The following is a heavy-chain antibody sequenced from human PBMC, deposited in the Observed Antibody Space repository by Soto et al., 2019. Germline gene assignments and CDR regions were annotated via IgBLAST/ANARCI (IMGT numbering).Heavy chain of an antibody. D-gene: IGHD5-18*01. CDR3: AKGFSYSVIDY. CDR1: GFTFSTYG. J-gene: IGHJ4*02. Sequence: QVQLVESGGGVVQPGRSLRLSCAASGFTFSTYGMHWVRQAPGKGLEWVAVISYDGSNKNYADSVKGRFTISRDNSKNTQYLQMSSLRAEDTAVYYCAKGFSYSVIDYWGQGTLVTVSS. CDR2: ISYDGSNK. V-gene: IGHV3-30*18.